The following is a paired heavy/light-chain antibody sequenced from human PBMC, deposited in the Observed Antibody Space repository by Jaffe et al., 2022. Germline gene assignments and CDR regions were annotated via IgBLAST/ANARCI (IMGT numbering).Heavy chain of an antibody. D-gene: IGHD2-2*01. CDR2: INHSGST. J-gene: IGHJ4*02. V-gene: IGHV4-34*01. CDR3: ARWGRGYCSSTSCYAETQPFDY. CDR1: GGSFSGYY. Sequence: QVQLQQWGAGLLKPSETLSLTCAVYGGSFSGYYWSWIRQPPGKGLEWIGEINHSGSTNYNPSLKSRVTISVDTSKNQFSLKLSSVTAADTAVYYCARWGRGYCSSTSCYAETQPFDYWGQGTLVTVSS.
Light chain of an antibody. CDR3: CSYAGSSTYVV. CDR2: EVS. CDR1: SSDVGSYNL. Sequence: QSALTQPASVSGSPGQSITISCTGTSSDVGSYNLVSWYQQHPGKAPKLMIYEVSKRPSGVSNRFSGSKSGNTASLTISGLQAEDEADYYCCSYAGSSTYVVFGGGTKLTVL. V-gene: IGLV2-23*02. J-gene: IGLJ2*01.